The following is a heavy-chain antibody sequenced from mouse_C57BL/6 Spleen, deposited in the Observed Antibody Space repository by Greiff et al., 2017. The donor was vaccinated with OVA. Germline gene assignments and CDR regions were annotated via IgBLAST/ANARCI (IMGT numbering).Heavy chain of an antibody. CDR1: GFTFSDYG. CDR3: ARPQGNYWYFDY. Sequence: VQLKESGGGLVKPGGSLKLSCAASGFTFSDYGMHWVRQAPEKGLEWVAYISSGSSTIYYADTVKGRFTISRDNANNTLFLQMTSLRSEDTAMYYCARPQGNYWYFDYWGQGTTLTVSS. CDR2: ISSGSSTI. D-gene: IGHD2-1*01. V-gene: IGHV5-17*01. J-gene: IGHJ2*01.